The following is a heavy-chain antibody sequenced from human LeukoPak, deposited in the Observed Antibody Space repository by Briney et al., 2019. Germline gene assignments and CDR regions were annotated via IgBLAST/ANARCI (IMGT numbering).Heavy chain of an antibody. D-gene: IGHD3-22*01. CDR2: IYYTRST. CDR3: ARGVTMIVVVIHDWYFDL. CDR1: GGSISSSSYY. V-gene: IGHV4-39*01. Sequence: NPSETLSLTCTVSGGSISSSSYYWGWIRQPPGKGLEWIGSIYYTRSTCYNPSLKSRVTISVDTSKNRFSLKLTSVTAADTAVYYCARGVTMIVVVIHDWYFDLWGRGTLVTVSS. J-gene: IGHJ2*01.